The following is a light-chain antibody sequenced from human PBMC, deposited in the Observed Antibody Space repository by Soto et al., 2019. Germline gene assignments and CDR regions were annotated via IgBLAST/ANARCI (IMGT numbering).Light chain of an antibody. J-gene: IGKJ2*01. Sequence: DIQMTQSPSTLSASIGDRVTVTCRASPSISTWLAWYQQKPGKAPNLLIYDASSLESGVPSRFSGRGSGTEFTLTISSLQADDFATYYCQQYNTSPHTFGQGTKLEIK. CDR2: DAS. V-gene: IGKV1-5*01. CDR3: QQYNTSPHT. CDR1: PSISTW.